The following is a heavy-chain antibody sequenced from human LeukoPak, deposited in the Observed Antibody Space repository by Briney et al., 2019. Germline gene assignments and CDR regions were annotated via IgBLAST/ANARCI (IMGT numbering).Heavy chain of an antibody. CDR1: GGSFSGYY. CDR2: INHIGST. J-gene: IGHJ4*02. D-gene: IGHD3-3*01. Sequence: PSETLSLTCAVYGGSFSGYYWSWIRPPPGEGLEWVGEINHIGSTIYNPSLKSRGTISVDTSKNPFTLKLSSVAAADTAVYYCAREHGGYDFCSGYPHFDYWGQGSLVTVSS. CDR3: AREHGGYDFCSGYPHFDY. V-gene: IGHV4-34*01.